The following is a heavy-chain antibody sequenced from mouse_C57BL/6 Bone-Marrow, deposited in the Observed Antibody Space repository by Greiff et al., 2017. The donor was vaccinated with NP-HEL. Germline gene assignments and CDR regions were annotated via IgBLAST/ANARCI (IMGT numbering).Heavy chain of an antibody. CDR2: SRNKANDYTT. CDR3: ARDASYDAMDY. J-gene: IGHJ4*01. Sequence: EVQLVESGGGLVQSGRSLRLSCATSGFTFSDFYMEWVRQAPGKGLEWIAASRNKANDYTTEYSASVKGRFIVSRDTSQSILYLQMNALRAEDTAIYYCARDASYDAMDYWGQGTSVTVSS. V-gene: IGHV7-1*01. CDR1: GFTFSDFY.